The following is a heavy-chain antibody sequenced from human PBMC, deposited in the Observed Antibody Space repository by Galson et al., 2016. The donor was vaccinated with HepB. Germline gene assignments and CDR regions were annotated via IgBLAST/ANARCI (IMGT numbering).Heavy chain of an antibody. J-gene: IGHJ5*02. CDR2: ITSKDAGETT. CDR3: TTDPWGPTVVLPDSNWFDP. V-gene: IGHV3-15*01. Sequence: SLRLSCAASGFTFTNAWMSWVRQAPGKGLEWVGRITSKDAGETTDYAASVKGRFAISRDDSKNILYLQMNSLKIEDTAVYYCTTDPWGPTVVLPDSNWFDPWGQGTLVTVSS. D-gene: IGHD4-23*01. CDR1: GFTFTNAW.